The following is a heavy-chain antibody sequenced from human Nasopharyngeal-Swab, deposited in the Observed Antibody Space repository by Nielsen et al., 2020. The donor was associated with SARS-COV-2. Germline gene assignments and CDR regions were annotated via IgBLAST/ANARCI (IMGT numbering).Heavy chain of an antibody. J-gene: IGHJ4*02. D-gene: IGHD6-19*01. V-gene: IGHV3-23*01. CDR3: AKGGWYGY. CDR2: ISGSGGST. Sequence: GESLKISCAASGFTFSSYAMSWVRQAPGKGLEWVSAISGSGGSTYYADSVKGRFTISRDNSKDTLYLQMNSLRAEDTAVYYCAKGGWYGYWGQGTLVTVSS. CDR1: GFTFSSYA.